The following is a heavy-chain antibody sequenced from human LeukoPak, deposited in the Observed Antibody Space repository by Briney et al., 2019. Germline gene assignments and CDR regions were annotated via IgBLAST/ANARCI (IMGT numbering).Heavy chain of an antibody. J-gene: IGHJ4*02. CDR1: GGSISSYY. V-gene: IGHV4-59*01. CDR3: ATSGYPYYFDY. Sequence: SETLSLTCTVSGGSISSYYWSWLRQPPGKGLEWIGYIYYSGSTNYNPSLKSRVTISVDTSKNQSSLKLSSVTAADTAVYYCATSGYPYYFDYWGQGTLVTVSS. D-gene: IGHD3-22*01. CDR2: IYYSGST.